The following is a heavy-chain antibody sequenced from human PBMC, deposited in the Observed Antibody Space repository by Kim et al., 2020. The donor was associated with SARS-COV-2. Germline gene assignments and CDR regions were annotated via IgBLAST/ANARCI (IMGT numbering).Heavy chain of an antibody. CDR2: ISCGGGST. CDR3: ANPSTGYYYYGMDV. V-gene: IGHV3-43*01. CDR1: GFTFDDYT. J-gene: IGHJ6*02. D-gene: IGHD1-1*01. Sequence: GGSLRLSCAASGFTFDDYTMHWVRQAPGKGLEWVSVISCGGGSTYYADSMKGRFTISRDNSKNSLYLQMNSLRTEDTALYYCANPSTGYYYYGMDVWGQGTTVTVSS.